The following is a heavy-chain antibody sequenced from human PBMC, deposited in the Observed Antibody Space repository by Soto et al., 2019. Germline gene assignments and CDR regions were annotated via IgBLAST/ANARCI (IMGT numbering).Heavy chain of an antibody. CDR1: GYTFTSYG. Sequence: ASVKVSCKASGYTFTSYGISWVRQAPGQGLEWMGWISAYNGNTNYAQKLQGRVTMTTDTSTSTAYMELRSLRSDDTAVYYCARSRREIYYDSSGYYPPQAWGQGTLVPVS. V-gene: IGHV1-18*01. CDR2: ISAYNGNT. J-gene: IGHJ5*02. D-gene: IGHD3-22*01. CDR3: ARSRREIYYDSSGYYPPQA.